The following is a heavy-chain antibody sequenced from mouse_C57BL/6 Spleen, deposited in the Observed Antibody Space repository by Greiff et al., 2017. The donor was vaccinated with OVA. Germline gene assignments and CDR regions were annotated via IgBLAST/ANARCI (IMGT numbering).Heavy chain of an antibody. J-gene: IGHJ2*01. D-gene: IGHD4-1*02. CDR1: GYTFTSYG. V-gene: IGHV1-81*01. Sequence: LEESGAELARPGASVKLSCKASGYTFTSYGISWVKQRTGQGLEWIGEIYPRSGNTYYNEKFKGKATLTADKSSSTAYMELRSLTSEDSAVYFCARFPTGTGVDYWGQGTTLTVSS. CDR2: IYPRSGNT. CDR3: ARFPTGTGVDY.